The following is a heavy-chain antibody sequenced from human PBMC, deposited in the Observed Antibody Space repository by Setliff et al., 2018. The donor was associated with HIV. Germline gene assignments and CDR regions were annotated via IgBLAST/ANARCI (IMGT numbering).Heavy chain of an antibody. CDR3: SRRAYTSGV. Sequence: PSETLSLTCTVSGDFFSSDYYWGWIRQSPGKGLEWIGSSYYNPSLKSRVSMSVDTSKNQFSLKLSSVTAADTAVYYCSRRAYTSGVWGQGTLVTVSS. V-gene: IGHV4-59*04. CDR1: GDFFSSDYY. D-gene: IGHD5-18*01. CDR2: S. J-gene: IGHJ4*02.